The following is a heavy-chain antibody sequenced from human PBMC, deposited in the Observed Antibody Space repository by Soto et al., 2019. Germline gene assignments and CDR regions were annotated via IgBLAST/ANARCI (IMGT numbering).Heavy chain of an antibody. CDR1: GGSISRGGYY. D-gene: IGHD3-3*01. Sequence: QVQLQESGPGLVKPSQTLSITCSVSGGSISRGGYYWTWIRQHPGKGLEWIGYIYSSGDTHYSPSLKSRVTISMDTSKNQFSLRLSSVTAADTAVYYCARDSPVQRLLEWSPDYYYYMGVWGKGTAVTVSS. V-gene: IGHV4-31*03. CDR2: IYSSGDT. CDR3: ARDSPVQRLLEWSPDYYYYMGV. J-gene: IGHJ6*03.